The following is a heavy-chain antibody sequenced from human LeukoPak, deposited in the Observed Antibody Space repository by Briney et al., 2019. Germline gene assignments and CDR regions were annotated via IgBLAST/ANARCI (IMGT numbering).Heavy chain of an antibody. CDR3: ARDLCSGGSCYPGWLDP. CDR1: GDSVSSDSAA. Sequence: SQTLSLTCAISGDSVSSDSAAWNWIRQSPSRGLEWLGRTYYSSKWYKDYAVSVKSRITLNPDTSKNQFSLKLSSVTPADTAVYYCARDLCSGGSCYPGWLDPWGQGTLVTVSS. V-gene: IGHV6-1*01. CDR2: TYYSSKWYK. J-gene: IGHJ5*02. D-gene: IGHD2-15*01.